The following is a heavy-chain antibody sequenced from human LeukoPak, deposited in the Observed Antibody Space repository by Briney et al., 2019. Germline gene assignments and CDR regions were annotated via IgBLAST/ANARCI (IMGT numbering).Heavy chain of an antibody. V-gene: IGHV1-46*01. J-gene: IGHJ4*02. CDR2: INPSGGST. D-gene: IGHD3-22*01. CDR3: ARPYYFDSSAYYYFDH. CDR1: GYTFTGYY. Sequence: GASVNVSCTASGYTFTGYYMHWVRQAPAQGIEWMGIINPSGGSTSYAQKFQSRVTLTSDTSTSTVYIELSSLRSEDTAVYYCARPYYFDSSAYYYFDHWGQGTLVTVSS.